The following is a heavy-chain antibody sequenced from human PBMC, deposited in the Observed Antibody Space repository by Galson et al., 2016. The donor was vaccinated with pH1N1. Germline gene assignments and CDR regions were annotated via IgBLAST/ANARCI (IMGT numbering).Heavy chain of an antibody. CDR1: GYTFTSYG. J-gene: IGHJ4*02. Sequence: SVKVSCKASGYTFTSYGISWVRQAPGQGLEWMGWISPYNGNTYYAQKLQGRVTMTTETSTSTAYMELRSLRSDDTAVDYLARYVWFGEAWDYWGQGTLVTVSS. D-gene: IGHD3-10*01. CDR3: ARYVWFGEAWDY. CDR2: ISPYNGNT. V-gene: IGHV1-18*01.